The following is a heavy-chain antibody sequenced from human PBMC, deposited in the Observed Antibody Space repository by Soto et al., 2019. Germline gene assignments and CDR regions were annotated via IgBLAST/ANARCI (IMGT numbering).Heavy chain of an antibody. Sequence: PGGSLRLSCAASGFAFSGYAMHWVRQAPGKGLEWVAVISKDGTSEKYADSVKGRFTISRDNSRHTLHVQMNSLRPDDTAVYYCAKEDEDGHQEYYYYYYYMDVRGKGTTVTVSS. CDR3: AKEDEDGHQEYYYYYYYMDV. J-gene: IGHJ6*03. CDR2: ISKDGTSE. CDR1: GFAFSGYA. D-gene: IGHD2-15*01. V-gene: IGHV3-30*18.